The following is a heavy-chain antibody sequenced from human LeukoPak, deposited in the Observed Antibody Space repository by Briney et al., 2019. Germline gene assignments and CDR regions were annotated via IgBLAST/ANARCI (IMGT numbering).Heavy chain of an antibody. D-gene: IGHD6-19*01. CDR2: IKQDESEK. CDR1: GFTFSSYW. CDR3: ARDGAWQWLSI. J-gene: IGHJ3*02. V-gene: IGHV3-7*01. Sequence: LPGGSLRLSCAASGFTFSSYWTSWVRQAPGKGLEWVANIKQDESEKYYVDSVKGRFTISRDNAKNSLYLQMNSLRAEDTAVYYCARDGAWQWLSIWGQGTMVTVSS.